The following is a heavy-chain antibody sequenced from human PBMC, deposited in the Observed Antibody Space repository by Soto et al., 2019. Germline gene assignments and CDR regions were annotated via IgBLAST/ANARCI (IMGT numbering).Heavy chain of an antibody. V-gene: IGHV3-23*01. J-gene: IGHJ4*02. CDR3: AKVMYNWNDVAAFDS. CDR2: IGVTAGST. D-gene: IGHD1-1*01. Sequence: GGSLRLSCEASRFTFSNFAMSWVRQAPGKGLEWISTIGVTAGSTYYTDSVRGRFTISRDNSKNTLYLEMNSLRAEDTALYYCAKVMYNWNDVAAFDSWGQGTLVTVSS. CDR1: RFTFSNFA.